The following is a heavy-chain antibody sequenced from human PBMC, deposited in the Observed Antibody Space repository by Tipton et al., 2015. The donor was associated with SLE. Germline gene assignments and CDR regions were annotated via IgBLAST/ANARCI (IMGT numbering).Heavy chain of an antibody. V-gene: IGHV4-34*01. CDR3: AGGYYYYMDV. Sequence: TLSLTCAVYGGSFSGYYWSWIRQPPGKGLEWIGEINHSGSTNYNPSLKRRVTISVDTSKNQFSLKLSSVTAADTAVYYCAGGYYYYMDVWGKGTTVTVSS. CDR2: INHSGST. CDR1: GGSFSGYY. J-gene: IGHJ6*03.